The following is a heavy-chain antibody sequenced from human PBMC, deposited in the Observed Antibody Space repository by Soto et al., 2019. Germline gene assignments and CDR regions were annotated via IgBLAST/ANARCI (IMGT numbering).Heavy chain of an antibody. CDR3: ARGGITTVTYYFDY. J-gene: IGHJ4*02. Sequence: QVQLVQSGAEVKKPGSSVKVSCKASGGTFSSYAISWVRQAPGQGLEWMGGIIPIFGTANYAQKFQGRVTITADEPTSTAYMELSSLRSEDTAVYYCARGGITTVTYYFDYWGQGTLVTVSS. D-gene: IGHD4-17*01. CDR1: GGTFSSYA. CDR2: IIPIFGTA. V-gene: IGHV1-69*01.